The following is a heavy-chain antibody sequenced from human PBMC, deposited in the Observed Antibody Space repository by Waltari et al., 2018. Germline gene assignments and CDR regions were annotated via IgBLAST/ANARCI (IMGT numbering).Heavy chain of an antibody. V-gene: IGHV4-59*11. CDR3: ARDILHSFYYYMDV. Sequence: QVQLQESGPRLVKPSETLSLTCTVSGGSIRSPYWSWIRQSPGKGLEWVGYVFHSGSTNYNPSLKSRVTMSLDTSKSQFSLKLTSVTPADTAVYYCARDILHSFYYYMDVWGKGTMVTVSS. CDR2: VFHSGST. J-gene: IGHJ6*03. CDR1: GGSIRSPY. D-gene: IGHD5-18*01.